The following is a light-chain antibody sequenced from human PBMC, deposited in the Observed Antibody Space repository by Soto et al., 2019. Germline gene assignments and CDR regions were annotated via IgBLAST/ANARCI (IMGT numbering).Light chain of an antibody. CDR2: GAS. V-gene: IGKV3-15*01. CDR3: QQDYEWVT. CDR1: QSVSNN. Sequence: EIVMTQSPATLSVSPGERATLSCRASQSVSNNLAWYHQKPGQAPRLLIYGASTRATGIPSRFSGSGSGTEFTLILSSLQSEDFAVYSCQQDYEWVTFGGGTKVEIK. J-gene: IGKJ4*01.